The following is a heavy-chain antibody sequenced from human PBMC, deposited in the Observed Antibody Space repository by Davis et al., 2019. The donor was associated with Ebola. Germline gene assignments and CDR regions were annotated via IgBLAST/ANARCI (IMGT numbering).Heavy chain of an antibody. Sequence: MPSETLSLTCTVSGGSISSYYWSWIRQPPGKGLEWIGYIYYSGSTNYNPSLKSRVTISVDTSKNHFSLKLSSVTAADTAVYYCARDSRWPVPGTYYYYGMDVWGQGTTVTVSS. CDR1: GGSISSYY. V-gene: IGHV4-59*01. CDR3: ARDSRWPVPGTYYYYGMDV. CDR2: IYYSGST. J-gene: IGHJ6*02. D-gene: IGHD6-19*01.